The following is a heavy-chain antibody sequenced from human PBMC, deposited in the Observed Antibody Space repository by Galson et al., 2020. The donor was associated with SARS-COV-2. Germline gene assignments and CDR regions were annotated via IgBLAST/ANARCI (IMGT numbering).Heavy chain of an antibody. CDR2: FDPEDGET. D-gene: IGHD3-9*01. CDR3: ATDNILVVVIYALDI. V-gene: IGHV1-24*01. J-gene: IGHJ3*02. Sequence: ASVKVSCKASGYSLSKLSLHWVRQAPAKGLEWMGTFDPEDGETMYARKFQGRVSMTEDTSTDTAYMELSSLRSDDTAMYYCATDNILVVVIYALDIWGQGTMVTVSS. CDR1: GYSLSKLS.